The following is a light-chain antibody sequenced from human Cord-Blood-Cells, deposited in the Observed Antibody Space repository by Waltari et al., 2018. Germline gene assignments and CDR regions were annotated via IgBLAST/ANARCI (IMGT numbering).Light chain of an antibody. Sequence: EIVLTQSPATLYLSPGERATVSCRASQTVSSSLAWYQQNPGQAPRLLIYDASNRATGIPARFSGSGSGTDFTLTISSLEPEDFAVYYCQQRSNWLYTFGQGTKLEIK. J-gene: IGKJ2*01. CDR1: QTVSSS. CDR2: DAS. V-gene: IGKV3-11*01. CDR3: QQRSNWLYT.